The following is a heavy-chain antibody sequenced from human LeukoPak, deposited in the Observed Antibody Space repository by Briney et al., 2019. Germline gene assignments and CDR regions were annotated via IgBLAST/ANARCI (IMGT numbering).Heavy chain of an antibody. Sequence: GESLKISCKGSGYSFTSYWIGWVRQMPGKGLEWMGIIYPGDSDTRYSLSFQGQVTISADKSISTAYLQWSSLKASDTAMYYCARHDRIAVAGRGDNWFDPWGQGTLVTVSS. CDR2: IYPGDSDT. CDR1: GYSFTSYW. D-gene: IGHD6-19*01. V-gene: IGHV5-51*01. J-gene: IGHJ5*02. CDR3: ARHDRIAVAGRGDNWFDP.